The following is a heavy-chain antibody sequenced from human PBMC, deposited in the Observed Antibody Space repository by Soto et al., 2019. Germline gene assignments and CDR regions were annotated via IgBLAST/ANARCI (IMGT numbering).Heavy chain of an antibody. D-gene: IGHD6-13*01. V-gene: IGHV1-18*04. CDR1: GYTFTNYG. CDR2: ISGYNGNT. CDR3: VRVPGIAAVGTVGY. J-gene: IGHJ4*02. Sequence: GASVKFSCKASGYTFTNYGFIWVRQAPGQGLEWMGWISGYNGNTNYAENLQGRVTLTTDASTSTAYMELRSLRSDDTAVYYCVRVPGIAAVGTVGYWGQGTLVTVSS.